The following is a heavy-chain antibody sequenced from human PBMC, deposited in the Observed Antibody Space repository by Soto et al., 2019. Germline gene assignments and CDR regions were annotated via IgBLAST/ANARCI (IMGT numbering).Heavy chain of an antibody. CDR3: ARVGYCSGYSCHYMDV. CDR1: GYTFTSYG. Sequence: QVQLVQSGGEVKAPGASVKVSCKASGYTFTSYGFNWVRQAPGQGLEWMGWISADNVHTNYAQKFQGRVTMTTDTFTSTVYLELRSLRSDDTAVYYCARVGYCSGYSCHYMDVWGRGTTVTVSS. CDR2: ISADNVHT. J-gene: IGHJ6*03. D-gene: IGHD2-2*01. V-gene: IGHV1-18*01.